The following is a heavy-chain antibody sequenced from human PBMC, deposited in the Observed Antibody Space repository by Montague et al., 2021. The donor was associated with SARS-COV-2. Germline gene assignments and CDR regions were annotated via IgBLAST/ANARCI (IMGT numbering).Heavy chain of an antibody. CDR2: IYDSGST. CDR1: GGSISSNNYY. J-gene: IGHJ3*02. Sequence: SETLSLTCTVSGGSISSNNYYWDWIRQPPGKGLEWIGSIYDSGSTSYXPSLKSRVTISVDTSKNHFSLKLNSVTAADTAVYYCARRGRKLLPVATTIGGFDIWGQGTMVTVSS. CDR3: ARRGRKLLPVATTIGGFDI. V-gene: IGHV4-39*02. D-gene: IGHD5-12*01.